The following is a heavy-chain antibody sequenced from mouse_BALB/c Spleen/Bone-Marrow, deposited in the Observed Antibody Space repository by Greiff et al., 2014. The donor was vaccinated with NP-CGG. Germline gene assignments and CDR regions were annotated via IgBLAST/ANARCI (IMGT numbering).Heavy chain of an antibody. Sequence: VKLVESGPGLVAPPQSLSISCTVSGFSLNNYGVHWVRQPPGKGLEWLGVIWAGGGTNYNSTLMSRLSVIKDNSKSQVFLKMNSLQTDDTAMYYCVSELGGFAYWGQGTLVTVSA. CDR3: VSELGGFAY. CDR1: GFSLNNYG. V-gene: IGHV2-9*02. J-gene: IGHJ3*01. CDR2: IWAGGGT.